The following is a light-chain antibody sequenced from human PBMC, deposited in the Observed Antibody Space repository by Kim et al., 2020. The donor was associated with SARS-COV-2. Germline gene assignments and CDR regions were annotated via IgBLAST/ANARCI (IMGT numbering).Light chain of an antibody. CDR1: SLRSYY. CDR3: NSRDSSGNHLNWV. CDR2: GKN. Sequence: SSELTQDPAVSVALGQTVRITCQGDSLRSYYASWYQKKPGQAPLLVIYGKNNRPSGIPDRFSGSSPGNTASLTITGAQAEDEADYYCNSRDSSGNHLNWVFGGGTQLTVL. J-gene: IGLJ3*02. V-gene: IGLV3-19*01.